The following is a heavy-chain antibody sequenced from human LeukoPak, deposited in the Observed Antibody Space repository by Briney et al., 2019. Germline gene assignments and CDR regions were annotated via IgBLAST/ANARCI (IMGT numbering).Heavy chain of an antibody. CDR3: AKGETVEMATMGGDY. J-gene: IGHJ4*02. V-gene: IGHV3-23*01. D-gene: IGHD5-24*01. Sequence: PGGSLRLSCAASGFTFSSYAMRWVRQAPGKGLEWVSAISGSGGSTYYAGSVKGRFTISRDNSKNTLYLQMNSLRAEDTAVYYCAKGETVEMATMGGDYWGQGTLVTVSS. CDR2: ISGSGGST. CDR1: GFTFSSYA.